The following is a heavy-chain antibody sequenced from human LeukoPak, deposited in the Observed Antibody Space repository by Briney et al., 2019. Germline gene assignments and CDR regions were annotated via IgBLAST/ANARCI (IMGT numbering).Heavy chain of an antibody. J-gene: IGHJ5*02. CDR1: EFTFSSYS. Sequence: GGSLRLSCAASEFTFSSYSMNWVRQAPGKGLEWVSSISSSSNYIYYADSVKGRFTISRDNAKNSLYLQMNSLRAEDTAVYYCARVNTYYDFWSGLSGWFDPWGQGTLVTVSS. CDR3: ARVNTYYDFWSGLSGWFDP. V-gene: IGHV3-21*01. D-gene: IGHD3-3*01. CDR2: ISSSSNYI.